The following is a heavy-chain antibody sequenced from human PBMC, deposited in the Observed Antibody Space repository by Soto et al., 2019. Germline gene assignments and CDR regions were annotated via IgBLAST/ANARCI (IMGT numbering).Heavy chain of an antibody. J-gene: IGHJ5*02. CDR1: GGSISSYY. CDR2: IYYSGST. Sequence: SETLSLTCTVSGGSISSYYWSWIRQPPGKGMEWIGSIYYSGSTYYNPSLKSRVTISVDTSKNQFSLKLSSVTAADTAVYYCASPKIAFYNWFDPWGQGTLVTVSS. CDR3: ASPKIAFYNWFDP. D-gene: IGHD3-3*02. V-gene: IGHV4-59*05.